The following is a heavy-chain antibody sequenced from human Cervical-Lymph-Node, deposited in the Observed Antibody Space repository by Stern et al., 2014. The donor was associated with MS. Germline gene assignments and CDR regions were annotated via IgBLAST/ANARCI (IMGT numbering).Heavy chain of an antibody. D-gene: IGHD1-14*01. CDR2: IYPGDSET. CDR1: GYQFSIYW. Sequence: VKLVQSGAELIRPGESLKISCKGSGYQFSIYWIAWVRQLPGKGLEWMGIIYPGDSETRYSPSFHGHVTLSADTSPRTAYLQWSSLNASDTAMYFCARQTTAWASDVWGQGTLVTVSS. J-gene: IGHJ4*02. V-gene: IGHV5-51*01. CDR3: ARQTTAWASDV.